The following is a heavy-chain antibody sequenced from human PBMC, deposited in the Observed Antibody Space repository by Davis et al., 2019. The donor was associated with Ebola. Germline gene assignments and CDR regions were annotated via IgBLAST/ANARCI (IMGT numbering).Heavy chain of an antibody. V-gene: IGHV3-21*04. D-gene: IGHD5-18*01. Sequence: GESLKISCAASGFIFTNYWMTWVRQVQGRGLEWVSSITSSSSHIYYADSVKGRFTISRDNAKNSLYLQMDSLRAEDTAVYYCARAFGYSYDYWGQGTLVTVSS. CDR1: GFIFTNYW. CDR2: ITSSSSHI. CDR3: ARAFGYSYDY. J-gene: IGHJ4*02.